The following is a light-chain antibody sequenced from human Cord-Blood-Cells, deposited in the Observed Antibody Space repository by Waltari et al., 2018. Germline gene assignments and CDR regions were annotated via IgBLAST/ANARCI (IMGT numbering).Light chain of an antibody. J-gene: IGKJ2*01. CDR1: QSLLHSNGYNY. CDR3: MQALQTPYT. CDR2: LGS. Sequence: DIVMTQSPPSLPVTPGEPASISCRSSQSLLHSNGYNYFDWYLQKPGQSPQLLIYLGSNRASGVPDRFSGSGSGTDFTLKISRVEAEDVGVYYCMQALQTPYTFGQGTKLEIK. V-gene: IGKV2-28*01.